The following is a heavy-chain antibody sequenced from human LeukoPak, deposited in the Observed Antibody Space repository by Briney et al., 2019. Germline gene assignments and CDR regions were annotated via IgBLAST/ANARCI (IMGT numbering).Heavy chain of an antibody. V-gene: IGHV3-33*01. Sequence: PGRSLRLSCAASGFTFSNYGMHWVRQAPGKGLEWVAVIWYDGSNKYYADSVKGRFAISRDNAKNSLYLQMNSLRAEDTAVYYCARDHSGSYKYYFDYWGQGTLVTVSS. CDR1: GFTFSNYG. CDR3: ARDHSGSYKYYFDY. D-gene: IGHD1-26*01. J-gene: IGHJ4*02. CDR2: IWYDGSNK.